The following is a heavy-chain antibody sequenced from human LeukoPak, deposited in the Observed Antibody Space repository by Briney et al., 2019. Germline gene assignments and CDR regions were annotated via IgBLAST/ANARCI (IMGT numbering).Heavy chain of an antibody. CDR3: ANNLWRNFDY. V-gene: IGHV3-23*01. CDR2: ISGSGGST. Sequence: GASLRLPCAASGFTFSSCAMSWVRQAPGKGLEWVSGISGSGGSTYYADSVKGRFTISRDNSKNTLYLQMNSLRAEDTAVYYCANNLWRNFDYWGQGTLVTVSS. D-gene: IGHD3-10*01. J-gene: IGHJ4*02. CDR1: GFTFSSCA.